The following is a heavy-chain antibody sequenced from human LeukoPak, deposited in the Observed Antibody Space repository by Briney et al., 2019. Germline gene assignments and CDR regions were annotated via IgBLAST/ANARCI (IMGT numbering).Heavy chain of an antibody. D-gene: IGHD4-23*01. CDR1: GGTFSSYA. J-gene: IGHJ6*02. Sequence: GASVKVSCKASGGTFSSYAMSWVRQAPGKGLEWVSAISGSGGSTYYADSVKGRFTISRDNSKNTLYLQMNSLRAEDTAVYYCAKDSPGGDVWGQGTPVTVAS. V-gene: IGHV3-23*01. CDR3: AKDSPGGDV. CDR2: ISGSGGST.